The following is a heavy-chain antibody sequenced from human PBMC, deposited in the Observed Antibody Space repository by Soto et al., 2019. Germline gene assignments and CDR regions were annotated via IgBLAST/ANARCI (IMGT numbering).Heavy chain of an antibody. V-gene: IGHV4-34*01. CDR3: ARGFVNESSSSASMDV. CDR1: GGSFSGYY. CDR2: INHSGST. Sequence: PSETLTLTCAVYGGSFSGYYWSWIRQPPGKGLEWIGEINHSGSTNYNPSLKSRVTISVDTSKNQFSLKLSSVTAADTAVYYCARGFVNESSSSASMDVWGKGTTVTVSS. J-gene: IGHJ6*03. D-gene: IGHD6-6*01.